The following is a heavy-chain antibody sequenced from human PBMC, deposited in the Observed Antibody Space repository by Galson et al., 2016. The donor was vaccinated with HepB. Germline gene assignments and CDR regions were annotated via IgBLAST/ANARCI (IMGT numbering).Heavy chain of an antibody. V-gene: IGHV4-59*01. CDR3: ARARGWSSQPFYFDF. CDR2: IYYSGRT. CDR1: GGSISTFY. D-gene: IGHD6-19*01. Sequence: SETLSLTCTVSGGSISTFYWSWIRKSPGKGLEWIGYIYYSGRTNFNPSLKGRATMSVDTSQNRFSLKLSSVTAADTAVYYCARARGWSSQPFYFDFWGQGSLVTVSS. J-gene: IGHJ4*02.